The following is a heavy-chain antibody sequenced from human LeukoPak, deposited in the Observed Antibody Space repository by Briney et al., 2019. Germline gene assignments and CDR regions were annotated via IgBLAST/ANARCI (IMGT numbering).Heavy chain of an antibody. CDR3: ARVRVYGDYGYFDL. Sequence: QAGGSRRLSWAASGVNFDDYAMHWVGQSPGTGLGWVAGLNWDSRGMAYADSVRGRFTISRDNSKNTLYLQMNSLRAEDTAVYYCARVRVYGDYGYFDLWGRGTLVTVSS. CDR1: GVNFDDYA. CDR2: LNWDSRGM. D-gene: IGHD4-17*01. V-gene: IGHV3-9*01. J-gene: IGHJ2*01.